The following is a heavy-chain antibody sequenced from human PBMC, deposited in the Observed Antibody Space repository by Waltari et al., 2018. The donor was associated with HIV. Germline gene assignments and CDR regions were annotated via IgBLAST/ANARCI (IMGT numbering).Heavy chain of an antibody. V-gene: IGHV3-73*01. CDR1: GFTFSDFA. D-gene: IGHD3-10*01. CDR3: TRRYYGTELVVDY. Sequence: EVQLVESGGGLVQPGGSLILSCAASGFTFSDFAIQWVRQASGKGLEWVGRSKNKDNHDSTAYAESVKGRFTISIDDTKNTAYLQRSSLKTEDTAVYYCTRRYYGTELVVDYWGQGTMVTVSS. CDR2: SKNKDNHDST. J-gene: IGHJ4*02.